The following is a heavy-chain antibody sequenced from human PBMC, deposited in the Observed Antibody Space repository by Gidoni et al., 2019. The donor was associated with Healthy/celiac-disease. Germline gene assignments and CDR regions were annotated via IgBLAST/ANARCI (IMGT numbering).Heavy chain of an antibody. Sequence: QVQLVQSGAEVKKPGASVQVSCKASGYTFTSYDINWVRQATGQGLEWMGWMNPNSGNTGYAQKFQGRVTMTRNTSISTAYMELSSLRSEDTAVYYCARGAPSSTYYDFWSGYYYYFDYWGQGTLVTASS. CDR3: ARGAPSSTYYDFWSGYYYYFDY. V-gene: IGHV1-8*01. D-gene: IGHD3-3*01. CDR2: MNPNSGNT. J-gene: IGHJ4*02. CDR1: GYTFTSYD.